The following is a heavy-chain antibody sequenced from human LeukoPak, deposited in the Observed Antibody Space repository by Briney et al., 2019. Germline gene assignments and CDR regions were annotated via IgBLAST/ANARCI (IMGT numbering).Heavy chain of an antibody. D-gene: IGHD5-12*01. Sequence: GGSLRLSCAASGFTFSIYAMSWVRQAPGKGLEWISSITSTSSYMYQADSVKGRFTISRDNAKNSLYLQMNSLRGEDTAIYYCARDLKGYSTHWGQGTLVTVSS. CDR2: ITSTSSYM. CDR1: GFTFSIYA. CDR3: ARDLKGYSTH. V-gene: IGHV3-21*01. J-gene: IGHJ4*02.